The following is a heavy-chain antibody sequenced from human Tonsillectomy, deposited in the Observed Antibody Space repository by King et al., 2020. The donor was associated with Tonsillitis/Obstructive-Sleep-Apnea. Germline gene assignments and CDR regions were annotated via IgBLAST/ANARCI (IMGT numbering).Heavy chain of an antibody. Sequence: VQLVESGGGLIQPGGSLRLSCAASGFTVSSNYMTWVRQAPGKGLEWVSVIYNSGSTYYADSVKGRFTISRDNSKNTLYLQMSSLRAEDTAVYYCARDPLRGYRGQGTLVTVSS. J-gene: IGHJ4*02. D-gene: IGHD2-15*01. CDR3: ARDPLRGY. V-gene: IGHV3-53*01. CDR1: GFTVSSNY. CDR2: IYNSGST.